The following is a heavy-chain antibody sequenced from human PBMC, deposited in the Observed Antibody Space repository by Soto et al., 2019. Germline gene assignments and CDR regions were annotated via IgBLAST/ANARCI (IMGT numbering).Heavy chain of an antibody. Sequence: PPESLXISGKRSGYXLSSYSIGWVRQMPGKGVEWMGIINPGDSDTRYSPSFQGQVTISAAKYISTAYLKWSSLKASDTAMYYCARSQALLPTGLDVWGQGTTVTVSS. V-gene: IGHV5-51*01. D-gene: IGHD2-15*01. J-gene: IGHJ6*02. CDR3: ARSQALLPTGLDV. CDR2: INPGDSDT. CDR1: GYXLSSYS.